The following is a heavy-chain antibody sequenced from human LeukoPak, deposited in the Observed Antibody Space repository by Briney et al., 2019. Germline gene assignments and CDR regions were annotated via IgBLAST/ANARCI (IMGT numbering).Heavy chain of an antibody. CDR1: GYTFTGYY. V-gene: IGHV1-2*02. J-gene: IGHJ4*02. D-gene: IGHD3-16*02. CDR2: INPNSGGT. Sequence: GASVKVSCKASGYTFTGYYMHWVRQAPGQGLEWMGWINPNSGGTNYAQKFQGRVTMTRDTSISTAYMELSRLRSDDTAVYYCARAVMITFGGVIVTTKPFDYWGQGTLVTVSS. CDR3: ARAVMITFGGVIVTTKPFDY.